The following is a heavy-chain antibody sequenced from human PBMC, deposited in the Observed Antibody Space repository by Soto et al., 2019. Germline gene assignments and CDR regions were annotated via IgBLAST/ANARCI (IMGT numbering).Heavy chain of an antibody. CDR1: GFTFTTCW. V-gene: IGHV3-7*01. J-gene: IGHJ5*02. Sequence: GGSLRLSCEASGFTFTTCWMTWVRQAPGKGLEWVANINKDGSEKFYVDSVKGRFTISRDNAKNSLYLQMNSLRAEDTAVYYCATPTQGWFDPWGQGTLVTV. CDR2: INKDGSEK. D-gene: IGHD2-15*01. CDR3: ATPTQGWFDP.